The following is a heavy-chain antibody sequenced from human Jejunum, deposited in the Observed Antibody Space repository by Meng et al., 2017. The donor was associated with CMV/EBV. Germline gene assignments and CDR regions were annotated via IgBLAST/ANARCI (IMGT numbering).Heavy chain of an antibody. CDR2: IYHKGHT. D-gene: IGHD5-24*01. CDR3: ARDKAGYKNCDS. Sequence: QGRRQGSGPGLVEPSQTRSLTCTVSGGSFASDYYWWSWIRQPPGKGLEWIGYIYHKGHTYYNPSLRSRISISVDTSKNQFSLRLNSVTAADTAVYYCARDKAGYKNCDSWGQGTLVTVSS. V-gene: IGHV4-30-4*08. CDR1: GGSFASDYYW. J-gene: IGHJ5*01.